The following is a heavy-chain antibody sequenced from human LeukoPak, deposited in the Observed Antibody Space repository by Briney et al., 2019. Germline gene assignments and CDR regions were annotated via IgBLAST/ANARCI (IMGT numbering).Heavy chain of an antibody. J-gene: IGHJ4*02. CDR3: ARGSGSYYVKSG. D-gene: IGHD1-26*01. CDR2: IYSGGST. V-gene: IGHV3-66*01. Sequence: PGGSLRLSCAASGFTFSTIAMTWVRQAPGKGLEWVSVIYSGGSTYYADSVKGRFTISRDNSKNTLYLQMNSLRAEDTAVYYCARGSGSYYVKSGWGQGTLVTVSS. CDR1: GFTFSTIA.